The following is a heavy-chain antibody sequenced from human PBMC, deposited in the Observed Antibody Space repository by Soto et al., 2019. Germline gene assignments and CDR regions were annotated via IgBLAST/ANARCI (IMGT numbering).Heavy chain of an antibody. J-gene: IGHJ4*02. Sequence: ASVKVSCKASGGTFSSYAISWVRQAPGQGLEWMGWIRPYNGDTKYAQNLQGRVTMTTDTSTSTAYMEMRSLRSDDTAVYYCVRDLDGSGSYYTDYWGPGTLVTVSS. CDR3: VRDLDGSGSYYTDY. D-gene: IGHD3-10*01. V-gene: IGHV1-18*01. CDR1: GGTFSSYA. CDR2: IRPYNGDT.